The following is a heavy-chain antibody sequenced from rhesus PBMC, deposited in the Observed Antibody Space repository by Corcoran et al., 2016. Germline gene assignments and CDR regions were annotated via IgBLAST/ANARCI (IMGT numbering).Heavy chain of an antibody. CDR1: GGSISSGSYY. D-gene: IGHD3-3*01. Sequence: QVQLQESGPGLVKPSETLSLTCAVSGGSISSGSYYLSWIRQPPGKGLEWIGYITYSGSTSYNPSLKSRVTISRDTSKNQFSLKLSSVTAADTAVYYCARPYYNFWSGQDNSLDVWGRGVLVTVSS. V-gene: IGHV4-122*02. CDR3: ARPYYNFWSGQDNSLDV. CDR2: ITYSGST. J-gene: IGHJ5-2*02.